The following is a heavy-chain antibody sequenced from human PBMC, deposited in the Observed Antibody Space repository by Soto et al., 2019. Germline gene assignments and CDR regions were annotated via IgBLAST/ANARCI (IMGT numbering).Heavy chain of an antibody. CDR2: IKQDGSEK. CDR1: GFTFSSYW. J-gene: IGHJ5*02. D-gene: IGHD1-20*01. V-gene: IGHV3-7*05. CDR3: ARANSLVVTGTPNWFDP. Sequence: GGSLRLSCAASGFTFSSYWMSWVRQAPGKGLEWVANIKQDGSEKYYVDSVKGRFTISRDNAKNSLYLQMNSLRAEDTAVYYCARANSLVVTGTPNWFDPWGQGTLVTVSS.